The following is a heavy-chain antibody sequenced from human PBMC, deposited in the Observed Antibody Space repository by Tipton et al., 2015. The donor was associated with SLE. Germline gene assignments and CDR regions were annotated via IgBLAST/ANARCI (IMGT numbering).Heavy chain of an antibody. Sequence: QSGAEVKKPGTSMKVSCKASGYSFTSYAIHWVRQAPGQRLEWMGWINAANGNTRYLQKFQGRVTITRDTSATTAYMELSSLRSEDTAVYYCARRQTEAFDIWGQGAVVTVSS. J-gene: IGHJ3*02. CDR1: GYSFTSYA. CDR2: INAANGNT. CDR3: ARRQTEAFDI. V-gene: IGHV1-3*01.